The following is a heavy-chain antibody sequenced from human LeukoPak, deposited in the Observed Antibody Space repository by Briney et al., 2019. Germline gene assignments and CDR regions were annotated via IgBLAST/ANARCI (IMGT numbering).Heavy chain of an antibody. CDR2: IYYSGST. D-gene: IGHD3-9*01. Sequence: KPSETLSLTCTVSGGSITSSSYYWGWIRQPPGKGLEWIGSIYYSGSTYYNPSLKSRVTIFVDTSKNQFSLKLSSVTAADTAVYYCARFSYYDILTGYYLSPWGQGTLVTVSS. J-gene: IGHJ5*02. CDR3: ARFSYYDILTGYYLSP. V-gene: IGHV4-39*01. CDR1: GGSITSSSYY.